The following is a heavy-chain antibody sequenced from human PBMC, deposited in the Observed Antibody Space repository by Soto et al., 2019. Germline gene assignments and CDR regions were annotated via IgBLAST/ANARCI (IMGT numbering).Heavy chain of an antibody. CDR2: IWYDGSNK. Sequence: GGSLRLSCAASGFTFSSYGMHWVRQAPGKGLEWVAVIWYDGSNKYYADSVKGRFTISRDNSKNTLYLQMNSLRAEDTAVYYCARGFRLGQYYFDYWGQGTLVTVSS. V-gene: IGHV3-33*01. CDR3: ARGFRLGQYYFDY. D-gene: IGHD4-17*01. CDR1: GFTFSSYG. J-gene: IGHJ4*02.